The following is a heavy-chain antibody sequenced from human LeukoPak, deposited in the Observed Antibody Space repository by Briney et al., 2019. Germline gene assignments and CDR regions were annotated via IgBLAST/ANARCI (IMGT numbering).Heavy chain of an antibody. D-gene: IGHD4-17*01. CDR2: IYTSGST. V-gene: IGHV4-4*07. CDR1: GGSITIYY. J-gene: IGHJ6*03. Sequence: SETLSLTCTVSGGSITIYYWSWIRQPAGKGLEWIGRIYTSGSTNYNPSLKSRVTISVDTSKNQFSLKLSSVTAADTAVYYCARNRGVYGDYGFYYYYMDVWGKGTTVTVSS. CDR3: ARNRGVYGDYGFYYYYMDV.